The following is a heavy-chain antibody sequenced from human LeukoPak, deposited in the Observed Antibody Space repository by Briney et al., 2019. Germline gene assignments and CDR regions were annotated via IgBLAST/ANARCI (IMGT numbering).Heavy chain of an antibody. CDR3: AKARRPGIAVDLDY. V-gene: IGHV3-30*18. Sequence: SGGSLRLSCAASGFTFSSYGMHWVRQAPGKGLEWVAVISYDGSNKYYADSVKGRFTISRDNSKNTLYLQMNSLRAEDTAVYYCAKARRPGIAVDLDYWGQGTLVTVSS. D-gene: IGHD6-19*01. CDR2: ISYDGSNK. CDR1: GFTFSSYG. J-gene: IGHJ4*02.